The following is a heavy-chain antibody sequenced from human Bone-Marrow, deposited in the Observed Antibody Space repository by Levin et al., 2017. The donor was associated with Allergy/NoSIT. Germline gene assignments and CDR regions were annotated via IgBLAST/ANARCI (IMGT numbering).Heavy chain of an antibody. J-gene: IGHJ4*01. D-gene: IGHD2-21*02. CDR1: GFTFSDYW. CDR3: VAMTRSRPFDY. CDR2: IRQDGSEK. V-gene: IGHV3-7*01. Sequence: PGESLKISCAASGFTFSDYWMSWVRQAPGKGLEWVAMIRQDGSEKKYVDSVKGRFTISRDNAKNSLYLEMNSLRAEDTAVYYGVAMTRSRPFDYWGHGTLVTVSS.